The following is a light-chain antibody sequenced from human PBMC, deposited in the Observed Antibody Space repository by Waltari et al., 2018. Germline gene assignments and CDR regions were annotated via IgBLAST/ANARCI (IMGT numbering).Light chain of an antibody. CDR1: SSYVGPFDY. J-gene: IGLJ2*01. V-gene: IGLV2-14*03. CDR3: CSFTSGSSLR. CDR2: DVN. Sequence: QSALTQPASVSGSPGQSIAISCTGSSSYVGPFDYVSWYQQHPGKVPKLIIYDVNKRPSAVSHRFSGSKSGSTASLTISGLQPEDEADYYCCSFTSGSSLRFGGGTKLTVL.